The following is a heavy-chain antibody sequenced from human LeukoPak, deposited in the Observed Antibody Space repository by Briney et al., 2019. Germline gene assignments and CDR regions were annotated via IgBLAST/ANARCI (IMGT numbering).Heavy chain of an antibody. V-gene: IGHV4-4*07. CDR3: AREVCSGGSCYGCDP. D-gene: IGHD2-15*01. Sequence: PSETLSLTCTVSGGSISSYYWSWIRQPAGKGLEWIGRIYTSGSTNYNPSPKSRVTMSVDTSKNQFSLKLSSVTAADTAVYYCAREVCSGGSCYGCDPWGQGTLVTVSS. J-gene: IGHJ5*02. CDR2: IYTSGST. CDR1: GGSISSYY.